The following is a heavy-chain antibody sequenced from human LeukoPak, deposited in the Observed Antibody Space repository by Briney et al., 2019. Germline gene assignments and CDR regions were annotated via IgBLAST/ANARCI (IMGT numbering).Heavy chain of an antibody. J-gene: IGHJ4*02. CDR1: GGSISSGNYY. CDR3: ARGSMLRALETLFDY. V-gene: IGHV4-30-4*01. CDR2: IYYSGST. Sequence: SQTLSLTCTVSGGSISSGNYYWRWIRQPPGKGLEWIGNIYYSGSTYYNPSLKSRVTTSVDTSKNQFSLKLSSVTAADTAVYYCARGSMLRALETLFDYWGQGTLVTVSS. D-gene: IGHD3-10*01.